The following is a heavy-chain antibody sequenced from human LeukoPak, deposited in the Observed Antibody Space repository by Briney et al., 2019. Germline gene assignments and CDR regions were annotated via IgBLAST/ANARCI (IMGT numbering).Heavy chain of an antibody. D-gene: IGHD6-13*01. Sequence: GGSLRLSCAASGFTFSSYAMHWVRQAPGKGLEWVAVISYDGSNKYYADSVKGRFTISRDNSKNTLYLQMNSLRAEDTAVYYCASEIAAAAYNWFDPWGQGTLVTVSS. V-gene: IGHV3-30-3*01. CDR3: ASEIAAAAYNWFDP. CDR2: ISYDGSNK. CDR1: GFTFSSYA. J-gene: IGHJ5*02.